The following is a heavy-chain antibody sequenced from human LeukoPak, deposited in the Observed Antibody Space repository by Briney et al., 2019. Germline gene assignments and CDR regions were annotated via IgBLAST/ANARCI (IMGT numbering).Heavy chain of an antibody. CDR1: GGSISSYY. J-gene: IGHJ6*02. D-gene: IGHD6-13*01. CDR2: IYYSGST. CDR3: ASGYDYYYGMDV. V-gene: IGHV4-59*08. Sequence: KPSGTLSLTCTVSGGSISSYYWSWIRQPPGKGLEWIGYIYYSGSTNYNPSLKSRVTISVDTSKNQFSLKLSSVTAADTAVYYCASGYDYYYGMDVWGQGTTVTVSS.